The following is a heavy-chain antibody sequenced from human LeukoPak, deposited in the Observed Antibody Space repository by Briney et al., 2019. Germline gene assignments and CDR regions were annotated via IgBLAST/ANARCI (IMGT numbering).Heavy chain of an antibody. CDR3: AGGSGWYFDY. D-gene: IGHD6-19*01. CDR2: IKQDGSDK. J-gene: IGHJ4*02. CDR1: GFTFSTCW. Sequence: GGSLRLSCAGSGFTFSTCWMSWVRQAPGKGLEWVANIKQDGSDKYYVDSVKGRFTISRDNAKNSLYLQMNSLRAEDTAVYYCAGGSGWYFDYWGQGTLVTVSS. V-gene: IGHV3-7*04.